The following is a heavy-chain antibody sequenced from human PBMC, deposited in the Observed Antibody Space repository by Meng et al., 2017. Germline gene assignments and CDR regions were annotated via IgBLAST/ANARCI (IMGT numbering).Heavy chain of an antibody. Sequence: VLPQQSGPGLVVPSQTLSLTCAVSGDSVSNDSATWNWVRQSPSRGLEWMGRTYYRSIWYTDYAVSLRGRIAVSPDISKNQIYLQLNSVTPEDTAVYFCAREAHLAGFPYWGQGTLVTVSS. CDR1: GDSVSNDSAT. V-gene: IGHV6-1*01. J-gene: IGHJ4*02. CDR2: TYYRSIWYT. D-gene: IGHD2/OR15-2a*01. CDR3: AREAHLAGFPY.